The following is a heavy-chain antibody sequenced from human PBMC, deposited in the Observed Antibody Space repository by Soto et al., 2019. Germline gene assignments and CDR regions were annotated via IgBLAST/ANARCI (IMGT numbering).Heavy chain of an antibody. V-gene: IGHV4-34*01. CDR2: INHSGST. CDR1: GGSCSGYY. CDR3: AREGITMVRGVYWFDP. D-gene: IGHD3-10*01. J-gene: IGHJ5*02. Sequence: PSETLSLTCAVYGGSCSGYYWSWIRQPPGKGLEWIGEINHSGSTNYNPSLKSRVTISVDTSKNQFSLKLSSVTAADTAVYYCAREGITMVRGVYWFDPCGQGTLVTLSS.